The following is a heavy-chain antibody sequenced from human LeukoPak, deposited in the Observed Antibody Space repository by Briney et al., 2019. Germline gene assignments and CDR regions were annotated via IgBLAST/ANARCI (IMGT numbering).Heavy chain of an antibody. Sequence: GASVKVSCKAYGYTFTSYDINWVRQATGQGLEWMGWMNPNSGNTGYAQKFQGRVTITRNTSISTAYMELSSLRSEDTAVYYCARASSSWYSYYYYMDVWGKGTTVTVSS. CDR3: ARASSSWYSYYYYMDV. V-gene: IGHV1-8*03. CDR2: MNPNSGNT. J-gene: IGHJ6*03. D-gene: IGHD6-13*01. CDR1: GYTFTSYD.